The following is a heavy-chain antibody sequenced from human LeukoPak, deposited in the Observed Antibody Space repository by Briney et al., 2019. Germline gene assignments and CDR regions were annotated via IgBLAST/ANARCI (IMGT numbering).Heavy chain of an antibody. J-gene: IGHJ5*02. D-gene: IGHD6-19*01. V-gene: IGHV3-23*01. CDR2: INGNGIKK. Sequence: RGSLRHSCAAPGYSFNFYAISSGRQAPGKGLQWVSTINGNGIKKYYADYVRGRFTMYRENSNDTLYLKLNSLRAEDTAIYFCAKPICGGIAVSADWFDPWGQGTLVIVSS. CDR3: AKPICGGIAVSADWFDP. CDR1: GYSFNFYA.